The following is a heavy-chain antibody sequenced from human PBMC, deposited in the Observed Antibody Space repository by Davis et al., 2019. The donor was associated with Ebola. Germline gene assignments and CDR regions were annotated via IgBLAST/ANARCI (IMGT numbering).Heavy chain of an antibody. D-gene: IGHD4-17*01. CDR1: GYTFSGYA. CDR3: ARDATTVTTNWFDP. CDR2: INVYNGHK. Sequence: AASVKVSCKTSGYTFSGYAISWVRQAPGQGLEWIGRINVYNGHKNYAKNFQGRVTVSTDTSTSIAYMELRSLRSADTALYYCARDATTVTTNWFDPWGQGTLVTVSS. V-gene: IGHV1-18*01. J-gene: IGHJ5*02.